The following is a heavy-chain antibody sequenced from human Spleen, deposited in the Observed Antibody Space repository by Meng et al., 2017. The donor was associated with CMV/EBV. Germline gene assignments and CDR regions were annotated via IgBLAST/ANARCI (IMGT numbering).Heavy chain of an antibody. D-gene: IGHD6-6*01. CDR1: NYSITSSYY. J-gene: IGHJ3*02. V-gene: IGHV4-38-2*02. CDR3: ARGIAARTRGAFDI. CDR2: INHSGST. Sequence: SETLSLTCTVSNYSITSSYYWGWIRQSPGKGLEWIGEINHSGSTNYNPSLKSRVTISVDTSKNQFSLKLSSVTAADTAVYYCARGIAARTRGAFDIWGQGTMVTVSS.